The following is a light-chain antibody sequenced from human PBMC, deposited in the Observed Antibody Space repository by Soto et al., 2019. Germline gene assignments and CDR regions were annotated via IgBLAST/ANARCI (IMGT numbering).Light chain of an antibody. CDR3: LLFYSDVRVV. V-gene: IGLV7-46*01. J-gene: IGLJ2*01. CDR1: TGAVTSGHY. CDR2: DTS. Sequence: QAVVTQEPSLTVSPGGTVTLTCGSSTGAVTSGHYPYWFQQKPGQAPRTLIYDTSNKHSWTPARFSGSLLGGKAALTLSGAQPEDEAEYYCLLFYSDVRVVFGGGTKLTVL.